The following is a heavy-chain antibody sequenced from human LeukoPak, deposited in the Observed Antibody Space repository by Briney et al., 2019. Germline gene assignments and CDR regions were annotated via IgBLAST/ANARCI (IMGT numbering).Heavy chain of an antibody. J-gene: IGHJ4*02. CDR3: ARVLFNSYGSGTHFDS. CDR2: IYSGGST. CDR1: GFTVSSNY. D-gene: IGHD3-10*01. Sequence: GGSLRLSCAASGFTVSSNYMSWVRQAPGKGLEWVSVIYSGGSTNYADSVKGRFTISRDNSKNTLYLQMNSLRAEDTAVYYCARVLFNSYGSGTHFDSWGQGTLVTASS. V-gene: IGHV3-53*01.